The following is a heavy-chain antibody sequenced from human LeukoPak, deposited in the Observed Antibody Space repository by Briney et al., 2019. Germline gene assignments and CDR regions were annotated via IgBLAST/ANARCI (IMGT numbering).Heavy chain of an antibody. CDR1: GGTFSSYA. J-gene: IGHJ4*02. Sequence: ASVKVSCKASGGTFSSYAISWVRQAPGQGLEWMGGIIPIFGTANYAQKFQGRVTITADESTSTAYMQLSRLRSEDTGVYYCARDRSYYDSSGYYYFDYWGQGTPVHVSS. CDR3: ARDRSYYDSSGYYYFDY. CDR2: IIPIFGTA. D-gene: IGHD3-22*01. V-gene: IGHV1-69*13.